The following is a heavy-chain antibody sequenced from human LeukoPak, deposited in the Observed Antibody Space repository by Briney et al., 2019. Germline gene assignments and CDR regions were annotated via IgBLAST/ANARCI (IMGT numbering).Heavy chain of an antibody. D-gene: IGHD6-19*01. V-gene: IGHV3-23*01. Sequence: PGRSLRLSCTASGFIFSSYVMSWVRQAPGKGLEWVSSISGGAVSTYYADSVKGRFTISRDNSKNTLYLQMNNLRVDDTASYYCAKVKGYRSDRPEYYFDYWGQGTLVTVSS. CDR2: ISGGAVST. J-gene: IGHJ4*02. CDR3: AKVKGYRSDRPEYYFDY. CDR1: GFIFSSYV.